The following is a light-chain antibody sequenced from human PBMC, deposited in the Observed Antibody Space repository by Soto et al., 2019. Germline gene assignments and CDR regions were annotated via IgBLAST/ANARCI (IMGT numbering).Light chain of an antibody. CDR1: QSVSSF. CDR2: DAS. CDR3: QQLDSYPIT. V-gene: IGKV1-9*01. Sequence: TQSPATLSVSPGERATLSCRASQSVSSFLAWYQQKPGKAPKLLIYDASTLQSGVPSRFSGSGSGTEFTLTISSLQPEDFATYYCQQLDSYPITFGQGTPLEIK. J-gene: IGKJ5*01.